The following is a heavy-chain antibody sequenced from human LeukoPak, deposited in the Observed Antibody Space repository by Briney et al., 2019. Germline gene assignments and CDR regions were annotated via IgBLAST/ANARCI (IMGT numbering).Heavy chain of an antibody. D-gene: IGHD2-15*01. CDR2: ISYSGNT. J-gene: IGHJ3*02. CDR1: GGSIISSDYH. V-gene: IGHV4-39*01. Sequence: SETLSLTCTVSGGSIISSDYHWGRVRQPPGKGLEWIGTISYSGNTDYNPSLRSRVTISVDTSNNQFSLRLGSVTAADTAVYHCARHCCSGPAKRVFDIWGQGTMVTVSS. CDR3: ARHCCSGPAKRVFDI.